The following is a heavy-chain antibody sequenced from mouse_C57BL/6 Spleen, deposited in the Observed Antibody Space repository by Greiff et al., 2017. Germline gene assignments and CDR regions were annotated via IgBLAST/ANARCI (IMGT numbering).Heavy chain of an antibody. D-gene: IGHD1-1*01. V-gene: IGHV1-80*01. Sequence: QVQLQQSGAELVKPGASVKISCKASGYAFSSYWMNWVKQRPGKGLEWIGQIYPGDGETNYNGKFKGKATLTADKSSSTAYMQLSSLTSEDSAVYFCARGSYGSSYRFAYWGQGTLVTVSA. J-gene: IGHJ3*01. CDR3: ARGSYGSSYRFAY. CDR2: IYPGDGET. CDR1: GYAFSSYW.